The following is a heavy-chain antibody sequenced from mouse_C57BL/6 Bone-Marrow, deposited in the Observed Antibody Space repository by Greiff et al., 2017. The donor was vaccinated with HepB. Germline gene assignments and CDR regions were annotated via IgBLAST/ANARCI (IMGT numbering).Heavy chain of an antibody. V-gene: IGHV8-5*01. Sequence: QVTLKVSGPGILQPSQTLSLTCSFSGFSLSTSNMGIGWIRQPPGKGLDWLAHIWWNNDKYSNTSLKSRLTISKDTSNTQLFLKITSVDTADTATYYCAKIANGYWYFDVWGTGTTVTVAS. CDR3: AKIANGYWYFDV. J-gene: IGHJ1*03. D-gene: IGHD1-1*02. CDR1: GFSLSTSNMG. CDR2: IWWNNDK.